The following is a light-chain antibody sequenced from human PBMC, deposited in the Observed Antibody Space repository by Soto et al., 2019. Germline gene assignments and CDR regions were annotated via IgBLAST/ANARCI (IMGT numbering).Light chain of an antibody. CDR2: DNN. CDR1: GSHMGVNY. CDR3: GSWDSSQTGYL. Sequence: QSLLTHPRSMPDPPGKKVSMHCSRSGSHMGVNYVSWYQQLPVTAPELLIYDNNKRPSGIPDRFSGSKSGTSATLVITGLQTGDQGHYYCGSWDSSQTGYLFRTGTKVTVL. J-gene: IGLJ1*01. V-gene: IGLV1-51*01.